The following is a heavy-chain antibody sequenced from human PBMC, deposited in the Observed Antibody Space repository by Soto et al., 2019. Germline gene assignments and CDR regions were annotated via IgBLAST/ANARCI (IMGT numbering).Heavy chain of an antibody. CDR3: ARGYSSSWYSLDGWLDP. CDR2: IKQDGSEK. V-gene: IGHV3-7*01. J-gene: IGHJ5*02. Sequence: PGGSLRLSCAASGFTFSSYWMSWVRQAPGKGLEWVANIKQDGSEKYYVDSVKGRFTISRDNAKNSLYLQMNSLRAEDTAVYYCARGYSSSWYSLDGWLDPWGQGTLVTVSS. D-gene: IGHD6-13*01. CDR1: GFTFSSYW.